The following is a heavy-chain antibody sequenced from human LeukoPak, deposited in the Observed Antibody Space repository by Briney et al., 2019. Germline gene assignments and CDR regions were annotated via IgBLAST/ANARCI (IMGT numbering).Heavy chain of an antibody. CDR1: GFTFSSYS. CDR3: AREKSSSWYVFDY. V-gene: IGHV3-21*01. CDR2: ISSSSSYI. D-gene: IGHD6-13*01. Sequence: TGGSLRLSCAASGFTFSSYSMNWVRQALGKGLEWVSSISSSSSYIYYADSVKGRFTISRDNAKNSLYLQMNSLRAEDTAVYYCAREKSSSWYVFDYWGQGTLVTVSS. J-gene: IGHJ4*02.